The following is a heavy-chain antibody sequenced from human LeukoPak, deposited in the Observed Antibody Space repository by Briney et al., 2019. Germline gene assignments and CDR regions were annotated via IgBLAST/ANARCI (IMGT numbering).Heavy chain of an antibody. Sequence: GASVKVSCKASGGTFSSYAISWVRQAPGQGLEWTGGIIPIFGTANYAQKFQGRVTITADESTSTAYMELSSLRSEDTAVYYCATGFGLGYCSSTSCQLDYWGQGTLVTVSS. CDR1: GGTFSSYA. V-gene: IGHV1-69*01. D-gene: IGHD2-2*01. J-gene: IGHJ4*02. CDR2: IIPIFGTA. CDR3: ATGFGLGYCSSTSCQLDY.